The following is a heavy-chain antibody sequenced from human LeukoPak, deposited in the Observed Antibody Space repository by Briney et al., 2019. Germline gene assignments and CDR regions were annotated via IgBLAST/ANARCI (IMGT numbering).Heavy chain of an antibody. D-gene: IGHD2-2*01. J-gene: IGHJ3*02. CDR1: VYTFTSYY. CDR3: ARQPSFDAIDI. V-gene: IGHV1-2*02. Sequence: GASVKISCKASVYTFTSYYLHWVRQAPGQRPEWMGWINPNSGGPNYAQEFQGRVTMTRDTSTSTAYMELSRLRSDDTAVYYCARQPSFDAIDIWGQGTMVTVSS. CDR2: INPNSGGP.